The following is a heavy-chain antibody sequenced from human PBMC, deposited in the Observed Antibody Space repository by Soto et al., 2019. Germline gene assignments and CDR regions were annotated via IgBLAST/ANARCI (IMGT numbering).Heavy chain of an antibody. CDR2: ISYSGST. CDR3: ARGLGYYHDSSAYYGWFDP. V-gene: IGHV4-61*08. Sequence: SETLSLTCAVSGGSISSGGYYWSWIRQHPGTGLEWIGHISYSGSTNYNPSLKSRVTISVDTSKNQFSLKLSSVTAADTAVYYCARGLGYYHDSSAYYGWFDPWGQGTLVTVSS. J-gene: IGHJ5*02. CDR1: GGSISSGGYY. D-gene: IGHD3-22*01.